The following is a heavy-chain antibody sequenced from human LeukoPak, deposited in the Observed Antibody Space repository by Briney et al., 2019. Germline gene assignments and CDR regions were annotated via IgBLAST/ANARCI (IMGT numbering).Heavy chain of an antibody. CDR2: IYHSGST. CDR3: ARGRGIAARSWFDP. CDR1: GGSISSGGYS. V-gene: IGHV4-30-2*01. Sequence: SQTLSLTCAVSGGSISSGGYSWSWIRQPPGKGLEWIGYIYHSGSTYYNPSLKSRVTISVDRSKNQFSLKLSSVTAADTAVYYCARGRGIAARSWFDPWGQGTLVTVSS. D-gene: IGHD6-6*01. J-gene: IGHJ5*02.